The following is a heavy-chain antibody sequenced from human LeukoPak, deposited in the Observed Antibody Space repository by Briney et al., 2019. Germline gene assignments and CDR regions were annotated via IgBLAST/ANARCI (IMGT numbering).Heavy chain of an antibody. D-gene: IGHD1-1*01. J-gene: IGHJ6*03. V-gene: IGHV4-38-2*02. Sequence: SETLSLTCTVSGYSISSGYYWGWIRRPPGKGLEWIGSIYHSGSTYYNPSLKSRVTISVDTSKNQFSLKLSSVTAADTAVYYCARGLGTYYYYYYMDVWGKGTTVTVSS. CDR3: ARGLGTYYYYYYMDV. CDR1: GYSISSGYY. CDR2: IYHSGST.